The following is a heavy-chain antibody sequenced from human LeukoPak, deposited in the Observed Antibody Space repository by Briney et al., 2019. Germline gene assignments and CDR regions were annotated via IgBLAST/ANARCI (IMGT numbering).Heavy chain of an antibody. CDR3: ARGGDIAIDY. CDR1: GGSFSGYY. J-gene: IGHJ4*02. CDR2: INHSGST. V-gene: IGHV4-34*01. D-gene: IGHD6-13*01. Sequence: PSETLSLTCAVYGGSFSGYYWSWIRQPPGKGLEWIGEINHSGSTNYNPPPKSRVTISVDTSKNQFSLKLCSVTAADTAVYYCARGGDIAIDYWGQGTLVTVSS.